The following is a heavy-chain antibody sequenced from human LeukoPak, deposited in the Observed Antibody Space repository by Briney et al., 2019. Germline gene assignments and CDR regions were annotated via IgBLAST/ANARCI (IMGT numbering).Heavy chain of an antibody. D-gene: IGHD3-10*01. V-gene: IGHV3-23*01. CDR1: GFTFSSYA. J-gene: IGHJ6*02. Sequence: PGGSLRLSCAASGFTFSSYAMSWVRQAPGKGLEWVSAISGSGGRTYYADSVKGRFTISRDNSKNTLYLQMNSLRAEDTAVYYCAKDRIWLPFERFGEFVYYYDGMDVWGQGTTVTVSS. CDR3: AKDRIWLPFERFGEFVYYYDGMDV. CDR2: ISGSGGRT.